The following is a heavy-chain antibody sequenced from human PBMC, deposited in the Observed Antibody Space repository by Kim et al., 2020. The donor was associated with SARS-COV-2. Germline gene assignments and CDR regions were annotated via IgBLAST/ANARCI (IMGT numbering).Heavy chain of an antibody. CDR3: VKSQIVGATTHGIDY. V-gene: IGHV3-64D*06. J-gene: IGHJ4*02. Sequence: GGSLRLSCSASGFTFSSYAMHWVRQAPGKGLEYVSAISSNGGSTYYADSVKGRFTISRDNSKNTLYLQMSSLRAEDTAVYYCVKSQIVGATTHGIDYWGQGTLVTVSS. CDR1: GFTFSSYA. D-gene: IGHD1-26*01. CDR2: ISSNGGST.